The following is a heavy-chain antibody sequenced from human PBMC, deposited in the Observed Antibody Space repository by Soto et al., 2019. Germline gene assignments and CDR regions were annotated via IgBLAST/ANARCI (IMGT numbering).Heavy chain of an antibody. CDR1: GFSFSADGVG. CDR3: AHAFGGTSWTNDAFNV. Sequence: QITLKESGPSLVKPTETLTLTCIFSGFSFSADGVGVGWIRQPPGKALEWLALIYWDDDTRYRPSLKSRLTITKDSSKNHAVLTMTNMDPLDPATYYCAHAFGGTSWTNDAFNVCGQRGVVTVSS. J-gene: IGHJ3*01. CDR2: IYWDDDT. V-gene: IGHV2-5*02. D-gene: IGHD3-16*01.